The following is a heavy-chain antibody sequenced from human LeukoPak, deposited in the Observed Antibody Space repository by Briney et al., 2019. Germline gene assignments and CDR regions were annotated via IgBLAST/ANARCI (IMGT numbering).Heavy chain of an antibody. J-gene: IGHJ4*02. CDR1: GGSISSYY. CDR3: AGTAGSGSYYPLDY. Sequence: SETLSLTCTVSGGSISSYYWSWIRQPPGKGLEWIGYIYYSGSTNYNPSLKSRVTISVDTSKNQFSLKLSSVTAADTAVYYCAGTAGSGSYYPLDYWGQGTLVTVSS. D-gene: IGHD3-10*01. V-gene: IGHV4-59*01. CDR2: IYYSGST.